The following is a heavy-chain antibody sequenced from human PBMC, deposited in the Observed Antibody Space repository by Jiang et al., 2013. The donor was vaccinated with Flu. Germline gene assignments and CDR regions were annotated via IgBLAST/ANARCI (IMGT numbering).Heavy chain of an antibody. V-gene: IGHV1-2*06. CDR3: ARDMIGGVIVYDY. CDR2: INTKTGAT. J-gene: IGHJ4*02. Sequence: SGAEVKNPGASVKVSCKASGYTFNTYYIHWVRQAPGQGLEWMGRINTKTGATNFAEKFQGRVIMTRDTSISTAYVELNNLRSEDTAKYYCARDMIGGVIVYDYWGQGTWVTVSS. CDR1: GYTFNTYY. D-gene: IGHD3-10*01.